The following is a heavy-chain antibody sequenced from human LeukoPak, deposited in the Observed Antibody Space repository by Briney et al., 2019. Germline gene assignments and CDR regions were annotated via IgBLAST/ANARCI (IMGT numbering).Heavy chain of an antibody. Sequence: GGSLRLSCAASGFTFDDYAMHWVRQAPGKGLEWVSGISWNSGSIGYADSVKGRFTISRDNAKNSLYLQMNSLRAEDTALYYCAKDKGSGYYEGYFDYWGQGTLVTVYS. CDR3: AKDKGSGYYEGYFDY. V-gene: IGHV3-9*01. CDR2: ISWNSGSI. D-gene: IGHD3-22*01. J-gene: IGHJ4*02. CDR1: GFTFDDYA.